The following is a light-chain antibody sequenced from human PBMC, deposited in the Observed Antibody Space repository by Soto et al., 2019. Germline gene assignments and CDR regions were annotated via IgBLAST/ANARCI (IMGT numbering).Light chain of an antibody. CDR3: QTWGTGIQVV. V-gene: IGLV4-69*01. Sequence: QLVLTQSPSASASLGASVKLTCTLSSGHSSYAIAWHQQQPEKGPRYLMKLDSDGSHTKGDAIPDRFSGSSSGAERYLTISSLQSEDEADYYCQTWGTGIQVVFGGGTKLTV. CDR2: LDSDGSH. J-gene: IGLJ2*01. CDR1: SGHSSYA.